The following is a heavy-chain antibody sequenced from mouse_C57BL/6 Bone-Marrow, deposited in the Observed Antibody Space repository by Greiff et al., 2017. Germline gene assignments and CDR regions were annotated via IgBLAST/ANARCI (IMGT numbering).Heavy chain of an antibody. CDR3: TRGNYGDYYAMDY. V-gene: IGHV1-5*01. CDR1: GYTFTSYW. D-gene: IGHD2-1*01. CDR2: IYPGHSDT. J-gene: IGHJ4*01. Sequence: VQLQQSGTVLARPGASVKMSCKTSGYTFTSYWMHWVKQRPGQGLEWIGAIYPGHSDTSYNQKFKGKAKLTAVTSASTAYMELSSLTNEDSAVYYCTRGNYGDYYAMDYWGQGTSVTVSS.